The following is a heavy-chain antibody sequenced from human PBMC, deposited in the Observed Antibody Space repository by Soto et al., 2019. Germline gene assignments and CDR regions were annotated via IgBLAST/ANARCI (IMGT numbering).Heavy chain of an antibody. Sequence: TSETLSLTCNVSGGSFSSDHWGWIRQPPGKGPEWIGKINNSGITNYNPSLKSRATISVDTSKNQFSLKLTSVPAADTAVYYCARDRPWDCSSSNYCYYYGLDVWGQGTTVTVSS. CDR3: ARDRPWDCSSSNYCYYYGLDV. D-gene: IGHD2-2*01. CDR2: INNSGIT. V-gene: IGHV4-59*01. CDR1: GGSFSSDH. J-gene: IGHJ6*02.